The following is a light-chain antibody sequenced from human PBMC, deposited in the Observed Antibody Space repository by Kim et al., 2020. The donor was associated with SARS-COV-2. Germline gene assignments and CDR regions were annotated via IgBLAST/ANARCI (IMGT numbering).Light chain of an antibody. J-gene: IGKJ2*01. CDR3: QQTNNFPYT. Sequence: SASVGDRVTITCRASQDSDNWLAWYQHKPGKAPKVLISVASSLQSGVSSRFSGSGSGTDFTLTITSVLPEDFATYYCQQTNNFPYTFGQGTKLEI. V-gene: IGKV1-12*01. CDR2: VAS. CDR1: QDSDNW.